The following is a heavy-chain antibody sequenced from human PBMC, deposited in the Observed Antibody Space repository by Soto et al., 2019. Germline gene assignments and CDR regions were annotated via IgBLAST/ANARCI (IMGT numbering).Heavy chain of an antibody. D-gene: IGHD1-1*01. CDR1: GGTFSSYA. CDR3: AEGTEDDDYGMDV. CDR2: IIPIFGTA. J-gene: IGHJ6*02. V-gene: IGHV1-69*13. Sequence: GASVKVSCKASGGTFSSYAISWVRQAPGQGLEWMGGIIPIFGTANYAQKLQGRVTITADESTSTAYMELSSLRSEDTAVYYWAEGTEDDDYGMDVWGQGTTVTVSS.